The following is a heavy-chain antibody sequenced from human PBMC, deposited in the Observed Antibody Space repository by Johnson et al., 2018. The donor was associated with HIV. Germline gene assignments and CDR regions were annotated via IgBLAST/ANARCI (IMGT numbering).Heavy chain of an antibody. CDR2: IRYDGSNK. D-gene: IGHD2-21*02. CDR3: ARDGGAYCGGDCFSDAFDL. CDR1: GFTFSNYG. V-gene: IGHV3-30*02. Sequence: QVQLVESGGGVVQPGGSLRLSCAASGFTFSNYGMHWVRQAPGKGLEWVPLIRYDGSNKYYADSVKGRFTISRDNSKNTLYLQMDSLRAEYTALYYCARDGGAYCGGDCFSDAFDLWGQGTMVTVAS. J-gene: IGHJ3*01.